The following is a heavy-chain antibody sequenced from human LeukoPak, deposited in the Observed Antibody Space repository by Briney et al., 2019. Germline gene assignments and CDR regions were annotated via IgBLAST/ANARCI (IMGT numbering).Heavy chain of an antibody. V-gene: IGHV1-69*05. J-gene: IGHJ1*01. CDR1: GGTFSSYA. Sequence: SVKVSCKASGGTFSSYAISWVRQAPGQGLEWMGGIIPIFGTASYAQKFQGRVTITTDESTSTAYMELSSLRSEDTAVYYCARAGGRYYDFWSAIEYFQHWGQGTLVTVSS. D-gene: IGHD3-3*01. CDR3: ARAGGRYYDFWSAIEYFQH. CDR2: IIPIFGTA.